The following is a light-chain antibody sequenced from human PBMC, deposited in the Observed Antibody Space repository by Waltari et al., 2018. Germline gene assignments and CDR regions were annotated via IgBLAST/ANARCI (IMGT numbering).Light chain of an antibody. V-gene: IGKV1-33*01. CDR3: QQYDSLPRA. CDR2: GAS. CDR1: QDVLNQ. J-gene: IGKJ2*01. Sequence: MTQSPSSLSASVGDRVNITCQAAQDVLNQVAWFQQRPGTPPRLMIYGASTLHTGVPSRFSGSASGTVFTFTIAGLQPEDAATYYCQQYDSLPRAFGQGTKLEIK.